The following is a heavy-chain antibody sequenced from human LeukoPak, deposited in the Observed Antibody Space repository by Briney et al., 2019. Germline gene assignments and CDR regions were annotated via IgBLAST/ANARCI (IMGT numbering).Heavy chain of an antibody. CDR2: VYYSGST. Sequence: PSETLSLTCTVSGGSISSYYWSWIRQPPGKGLEWIGYVYYSGSTNYNPSLKSRVTISVDTSKNQFSLKLSSVTAADTAVYYCARVGGSNYYYYGMDVWGQGTTVTVSS. J-gene: IGHJ6*02. CDR1: GGSISSYY. CDR3: ARVGGSNYYYYGMDV. D-gene: IGHD3-10*01. V-gene: IGHV4-59*01.